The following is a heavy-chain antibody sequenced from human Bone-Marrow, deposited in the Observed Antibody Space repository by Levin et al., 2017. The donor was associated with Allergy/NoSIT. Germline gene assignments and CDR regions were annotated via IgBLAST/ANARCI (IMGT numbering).Heavy chain of an antibody. D-gene: IGHD3-3*01. CDR1: GFTFSSYG. CDR3: AKDQVVSSQFWSGYYTLFDY. V-gene: IGHV3-30*18. J-gene: IGHJ4*02. Sequence: GGSLRLSCAASGFTFSSYGMHWVRQAPGKGLEWVAVISYDGSNKYYADSVKGRFTISRDNSKNTLYLQMNSLRAEDTAVYYCAKDQVVSSQFWSGYYTLFDYWGQGTLVTVSS. CDR2: ISYDGSNK.